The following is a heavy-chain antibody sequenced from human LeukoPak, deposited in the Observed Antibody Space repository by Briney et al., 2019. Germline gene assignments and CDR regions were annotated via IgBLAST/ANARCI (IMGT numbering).Heavy chain of an antibody. D-gene: IGHD2-15*01. CDR3: ASLLIPAIDY. CDR1: GFTFSSYA. CDR2: ISYDGSQK. J-gene: IGHJ4*02. V-gene: IGHV3-30-3*01. Sequence: GGSLRLSCAASGFTFSSYAMHWVRPAPRKGLQWVAVISYDGSQKYYADSVKGGFTISRDNSKHTLYLQMNSLRAEDTAVYYCASLLIPAIDYWGQGTLVTVSS.